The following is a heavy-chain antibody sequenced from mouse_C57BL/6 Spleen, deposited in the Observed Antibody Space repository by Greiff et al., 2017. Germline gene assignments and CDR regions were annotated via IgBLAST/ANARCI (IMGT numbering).Heavy chain of an antibody. CDR1: GYTFTTYP. V-gene: IGHV1-47*01. CDR2: FHPYNDDT. CDR3: ARGSSVRYWYFDV. Sequence: QVQLQQSGAELVKPGASVKMSCKASGYTFTTYPIEWMKQNHGKSLEWIGNFHPYNDDTKYNEKFKGQATLTAEKSSSTVYLELSRLTSDDSAVYYCARGSSVRYWYFDVWGTGPTVTVSS. J-gene: IGHJ1*03.